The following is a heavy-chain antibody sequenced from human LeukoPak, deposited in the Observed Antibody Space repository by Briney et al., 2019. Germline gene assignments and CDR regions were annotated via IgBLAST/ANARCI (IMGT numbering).Heavy chain of an antibody. J-gene: IGHJ4*02. CDR2: ISRSGDIT. CDR1: GAAFTKYG. CDR3: ATEGFYY. Sequence: GGSLRLSCAASGAAFTKYGMKWVRQAAGAGLEYISGISRSGDITHYADSVKGRFTISRDNVQNTLYLQMNSLRADDTALYYYATEGFYYWGPGTQVTVSS. V-gene: IGHV3-23*01.